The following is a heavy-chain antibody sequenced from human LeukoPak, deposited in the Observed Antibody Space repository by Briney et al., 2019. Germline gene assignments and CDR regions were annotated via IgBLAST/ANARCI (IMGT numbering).Heavy chain of an antibody. J-gene: IGHJ4*02. CDR3: ARVTTTVVTRFDY. CDR1: GYTFTGYY. V-gene: IGHV1-2*02. D-gene: IGHD4-23*01. CDR2: INPNSGGT. Sequence: ASVKVSCKASGYTFTGYYMHWVRQAPGQGLEWMGWINPNSGGTNYAQKFQGRVTMTRDTSISTAYMELSRLRSDDTAVYYCARVTTTVVTRFDYWVQGTLVTVSS.